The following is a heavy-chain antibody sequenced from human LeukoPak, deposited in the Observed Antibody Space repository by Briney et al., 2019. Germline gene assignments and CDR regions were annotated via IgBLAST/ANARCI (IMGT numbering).Heavy chain of an antibody. J-gene: IGHJ4*02. CDR3: ARGARYCSSTSCWWYYFDY. CDR1: GYTFTSYD. CDR2: MNPNSGNT. V-gene: IGHV1-8*03. Sequence: ASVKVSCKASGYTFTSYDINWVRQAPGQGLEWMGWMNPNSGNTGYAQKFQGRVTITRNTSISTAYMELSSLRSEDTAVYYCARGARYCSSTSCWWYYFDYWGQGTLVTVSS. D-gene: IGHD2-2*01.